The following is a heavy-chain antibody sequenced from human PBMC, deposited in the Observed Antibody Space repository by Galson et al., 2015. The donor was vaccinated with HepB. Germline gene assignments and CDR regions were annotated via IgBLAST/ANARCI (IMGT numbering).Heavy chain of an antibody. CDR2: ISVLNGNA. CDR3: AREGFYDSSGQYYYYGLDV. Sequence: SVKVSCKASDYTFTRYGINWVRQAPGQGLEWMGWISVLNGNANYAQKLQGRVTMTTNTSTSTAHMELRSLRSDDTAVYYCAREGFYDSSGQYYYYGLDVWGQGTTVTVSS. CDR1: DYTFTRYG. J-gene: IGHJ6*02. V-gene: IGHV1-18*01. D-gene: IGHD3-22*01.